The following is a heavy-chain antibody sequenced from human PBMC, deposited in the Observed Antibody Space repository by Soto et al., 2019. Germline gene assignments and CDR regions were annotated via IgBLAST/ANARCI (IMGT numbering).Heavy chain of an antibody. Sequence: SETLSLTYTVSGGSISSYYWSWIRQPPGKGLEWIGYIYCSGSTNYNPSLKSRVTISVDTSKNQFSLKLSSVTAADTAVYYCARRSAGDGYYYYYGMDVWGQGTTVTVSS. CDR1: GGSISSYY. CDR2: IYCSGST. J-gene: IGHJ6*02. D-gene: IGHD2-21*02. CDR3: ARRSAGDGYYYYYGMDV. V-gene: IGHV4-59*01.